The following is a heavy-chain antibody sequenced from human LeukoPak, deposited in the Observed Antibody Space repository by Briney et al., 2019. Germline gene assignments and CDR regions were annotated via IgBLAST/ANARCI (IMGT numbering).Heavy chain of an antibody. J-gene: IGHJ4*02. V-gene: IGHV3-30*02. CDR1: GFTFSSYG. CDR3: AKVPPVVPAAIGY. D-gene: IGHD2-2*01. CDR2: IRYDGSNK. Sequence: GGSLRLSCAASGFTFSSYGMHWVRQAPGKGLEWVAFIRYDGSNKYYADSVKGRFTISRDNSKNTLYLQMNSLRAEDTAVYYCAKVPPVVPAAIGYWGQGTLVTVSS.